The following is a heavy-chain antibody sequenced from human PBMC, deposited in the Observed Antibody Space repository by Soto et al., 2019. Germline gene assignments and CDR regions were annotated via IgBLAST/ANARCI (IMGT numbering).Heavy chain of an antibody. CDR1: EFTFSSYA. J-gene: IGHJ4*02. CDR2: ISGSGGRT. CDR3: ANTLLSTSWYGLHDY. V-gene: IGHV3-23*01. Sequence: PGGSLRLSCAASEFTFSSYATSWVRQAPGKGLEWVSTISGSGGRTYYADSAKGRFTISRDNSRNTLHLQMNSLRVEDTAVYYCANTLLSTSWYGLHDYVSQGTLVTVSS. D-gene: IGHD6-13*01.